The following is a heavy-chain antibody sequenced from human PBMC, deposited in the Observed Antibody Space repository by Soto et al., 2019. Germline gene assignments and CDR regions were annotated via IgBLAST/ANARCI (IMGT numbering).Heavy chain of an antibody. CDR3: ASGKWSLDY. CDR1: GISLSDNY. CDR2: ISNSDYTT. D-gene: IGHD2-15*01. V-gene: IGHV3-11*01. J-gene: IGHJ4*02. Sequence: GGSLRLSCVASGISLSDNYMAWIRQAPGKGLEWLSYISNSDYTTYYTDSVKGRFTISRDNAKNSLYLQLNGLRVEDTAVYYCASGKWSLDYWGQGILVTVS.